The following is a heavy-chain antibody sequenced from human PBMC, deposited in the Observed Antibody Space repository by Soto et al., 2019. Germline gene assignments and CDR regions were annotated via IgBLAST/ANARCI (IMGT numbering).Heavy chain of an antibody. CDR3: ASITIPKDHYYYYGMDV. Sequence: SVKVSCKASGGGNLRDYRTTWVRRAPGQGLEWMGGINAKNGSANYSQNFQGRVTITADTSASTAYMELSSLRSEDTAVYYCASITIPKDHYYYYGMDVWGQGTTVTVSS. D-gene: IGHD3-3*01. CDR2: INAKNGSA. V-gene: IGHV1-69*06. J-gene: IGHJ6*02. CDR1: GGGNLRDYR.